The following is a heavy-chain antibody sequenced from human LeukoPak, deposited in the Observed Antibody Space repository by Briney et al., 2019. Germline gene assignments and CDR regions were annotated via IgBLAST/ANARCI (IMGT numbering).Heavy chain of an antibody. CDR3: ARGGYDSSGYYWFAAFDI. J-gene: IGHJ3*02. D-gene: IGHD3-22*01. CDR2: MNPNSGNT. V-gene: IGHV1-8*01. Sequence: ASVKVSCKASGYTFTSYDINWVRQATGQGLEWMGWMNPNSGNTGYAQKFQGRVTMTRDMSTSAVYLELSGLRSEDTAVYYCARGGYDSSGYYWFAAFDIWGQGTMVTVSS. CDR1: GYTFTSYD.